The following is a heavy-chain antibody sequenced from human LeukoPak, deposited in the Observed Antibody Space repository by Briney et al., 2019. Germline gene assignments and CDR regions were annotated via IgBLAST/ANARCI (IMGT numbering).Heavy chain of an antibody. V-gene: IGHV7-4-1*02. Sequence: VASVKVSCKTSGYIFSNYGITWVRQAPGQGLEWMGWINTNTGNPTYAQGFTGRFIFSLDTSVSTAYLQISSLKAEDTAVYYCARLRGREYFDYWGQGTLVTVSS. D-gene: IGHD3-16*01. J-gene: IGHJ4*02. CDR1: GYIFSNYG. CDR3: ARLRGREYFDY. CDR2: INTNTGNP.